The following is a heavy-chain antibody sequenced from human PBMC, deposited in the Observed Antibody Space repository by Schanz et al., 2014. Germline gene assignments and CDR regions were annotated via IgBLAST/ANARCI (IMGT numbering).Heavy chain of an antibody. Sequence: VQLVESGGGLVKPGGSLRLSCAASGFSFSIFAMTWVRQAPGQGLEWVSGINWNGGSTGYADSVKGRFTISRDNAKNSLYLQMNGLRAEDTAVFYCARDGAELYYFDDWGQGTLVTVSS. D-gene: IGHD1-1*01. CDR3: ARDGAELYYFDD. J-gene: IGHJ4*02. V-gene: IGHV3-20*04. CDR2: INWNGGST. CDR1: GFSFSIFA.